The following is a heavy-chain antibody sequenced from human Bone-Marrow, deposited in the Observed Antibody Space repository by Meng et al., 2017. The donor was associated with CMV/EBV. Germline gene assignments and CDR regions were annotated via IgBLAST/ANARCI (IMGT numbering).Heavy chain of an antibody. V-gene: IGHV3-11*01. CDR2: ISSSGSTR. D-gene: IGHD2-2*01. Sequence: GESLKISCAASGFTFSDYYMSWIRQAPGKGLEWVSYISSSGSTRYYADSVKGRFTISRDNAKNSLYLQMNSLRAEDTAVYYCARDGGSQGYCSSTSCWTKYYYYGMDVWGQGTTVTVSS. CDR3: ARDGGSQGYCSSTSCWTKYYYYGMDV. J-gene: IGHJ6*02. CDR1: GFTFSDYY.